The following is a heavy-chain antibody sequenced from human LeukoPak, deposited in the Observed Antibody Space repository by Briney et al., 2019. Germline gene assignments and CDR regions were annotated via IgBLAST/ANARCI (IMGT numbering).Heavy chain of an antibody. V-gene: IGHV1-18*01. CDR3: ARAAKNRAHGYSYGYFYDY. Sequence: ASVKVSCKASGYTFTSYGISWVRQAPGQGLEWMGWISAYNGNTNYAQKLQGRVTMTTDTSTSTAYMELRSLRSDDTAVYYCARAAKNRAHGYSYGYFYDYWGQGTLVTVSS. D-gene: IGHD5-18*01. CDR1: GYTFTSYG. J-gene: IGHJ4*02. CDR2: ISAYNGNT.